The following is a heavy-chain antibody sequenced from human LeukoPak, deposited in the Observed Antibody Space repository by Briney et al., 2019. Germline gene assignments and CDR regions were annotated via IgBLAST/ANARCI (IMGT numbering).Heavy chain of an antibody. Sequence: GGSLRLSCVASDLTFSTYWMSWVRQAPGKGLEWVANIKRDGSEKYYVDSVKGRFTVSRDTAKNSLFLQMNSLRAEDTAVYYCARLSEMLRGPVVIYYFEHWGQGTLVSVSS. CDR2: IKRDGSEK. CDR1: DLTFSTYW. V-gene: IGHV3-7*01. D-gene: IGHD3-10*01. J-gene: IGHJ4*02. CDR3: ARLSEMLRGPVVIYYFEH.